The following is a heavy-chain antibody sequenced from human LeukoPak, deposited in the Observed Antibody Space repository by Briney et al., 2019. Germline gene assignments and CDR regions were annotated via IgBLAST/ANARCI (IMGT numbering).Heavy chain of an antibody. CDR2: ISSSSSYI. CDR1: GFTFSSYS. J-gene: IGHJ4*02. Sequence: GGSLSLSCAASGFTFSSYSMNWVRQAPGKGLEWVSSISSSSSYIYYADSVKGRFTISRDNAKNSLYLQMNSLRAEDTAVYYCAREPMVRGVKGGFDYWGQGTLVTVSS. D-gene: IGHD3-10*01. CDR3: AREPMVRGVKGGFDY. V-gene: IGHV3-21*01.